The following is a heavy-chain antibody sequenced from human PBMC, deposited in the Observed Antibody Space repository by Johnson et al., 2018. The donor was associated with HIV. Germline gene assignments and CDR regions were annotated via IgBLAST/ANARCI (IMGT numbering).Heavy chain of an antibody. V-gene: IGHV3-66*01. CDR2: IYSGGST. Sequence: VQLVESGGGLVQPGGSLRLSCAASGFSVSSKYMSLVRQAPGKGLEWVSVIYSGGSTFYADSVKGRFTISRDNAEDSLYLQMDSLRAEDTALYYCARDRKYNFWSGYDTWGQGTMVSVSS. D-gene: IGHD3-3*01. CDR1: GFSVSSKY. CDR3: ARDRKYNFWSGYDT. J-gene: IGHJ3*01.